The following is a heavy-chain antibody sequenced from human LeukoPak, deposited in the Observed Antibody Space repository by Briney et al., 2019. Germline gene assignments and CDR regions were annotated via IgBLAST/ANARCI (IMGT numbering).Heavy chain of an antibody. J-gene: IGHJ2*01. CDR3: ASRASSVTTRGWCFDL. CDR2: NNPSSGGT. Sequence: ASVKVSCKASGYTFTGYYMHWVRQAPGPGLEWMGCNNPSSGGTNYAQKFQRRVTMTRDTSISTAYMELSRLRSDDTAVYYCASRASSVTTRGWCFDLWGRGTLVTVSS. CDR1: GYTFTGYY. V-gene: IGHV1-2*02. D-gene: IGHD4-17*01.